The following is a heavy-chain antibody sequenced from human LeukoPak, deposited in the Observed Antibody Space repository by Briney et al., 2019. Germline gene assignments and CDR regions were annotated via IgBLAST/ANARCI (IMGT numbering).Heavy chain of an antibody. Sequence: GEFLKISCKGSGYSFTSSSIGWVRQMPGKGLEWMGIIYPSDSDTRYSPSFQGQVTISVDKSISTAYLQWSSLKASDTAMYCCARIWYSSYGMDVWGQGATVTVS. CDR3: ARIWYSSYGMDV. CDR2: IYPSDSDT. D-gene: IGHD6-19*01. V-gene: IGHV5-51*01. CDR1: GYSFTSSS. J-gene: IGHJ6*02.